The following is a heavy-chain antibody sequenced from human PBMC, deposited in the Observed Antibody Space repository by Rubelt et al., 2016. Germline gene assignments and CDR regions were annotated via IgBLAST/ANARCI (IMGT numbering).Heavy chain of an antibody. CDR2: IYSGGST. J-gene: IGHJ5*02. CDR1: GFTVSSNY. V-gene: IGHV3-53*01. CDR3: ARDSYRELLGRNWFDP. D-gene: IGHD3-10*01. Sequence: EVQLVESGGGLIQPGGSLRLSCAASGFTVSSNYMSWVRQAPGKGLEWVSVIYSGGSTYYADSVKGRFTISRDNAKNSLYLQMNSLRAEDTAVYYCARDSYRELLGRNWFDPWGQGTLVTVSS.